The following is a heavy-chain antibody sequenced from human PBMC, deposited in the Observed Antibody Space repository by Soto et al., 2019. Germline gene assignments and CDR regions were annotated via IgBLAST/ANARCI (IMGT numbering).Heavy chain of an antibody. CDR2: MSHSGGT. Sequence: QVQLQQWGAGLLKPSETLSLTCAVYGGFVSSGSYYWSWIRQPPGKGLEWIGAMSHSGGTHFNPSLKSRVTISVDTSNNQFSLKMSSVTAADTALYYCARVERGTATTVVDACDIWGPGTMVTVSS. V-gene: IGHV4-34*01. J-gene: IGHJ3*02. CDR1: GGFVSSGSYY. CDR3: ARVERGTATTVVDACDI. D-gene: IGHD1-1*01.